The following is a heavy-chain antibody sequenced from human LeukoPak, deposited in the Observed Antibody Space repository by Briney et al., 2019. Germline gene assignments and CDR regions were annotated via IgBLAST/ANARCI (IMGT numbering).Heavy chain of an antibody. D-gene: IGHD1-26*01. J-gene: IGHJ3*02. CDR3: ARVRRRELLHAFDI. CDR1: GGTISRNY. V-gene: IGHV4-59*01. CDR2: IDYSGST. Sequence: SETLSLTCTVSGGTISRNYWSWIRQPPGKGLEWIAYIDYSGSTNYNPSLKSRVTISLDASKHQFSLKLSSVTAADTAVYYCARVRRRELLHAFDIWGQGTMVTVSS.